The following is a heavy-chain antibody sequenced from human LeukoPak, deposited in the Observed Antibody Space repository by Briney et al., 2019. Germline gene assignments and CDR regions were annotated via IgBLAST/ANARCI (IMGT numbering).Heavy chain of an antibody. J-gene: IGHJ4*02. CDR2: INHSGST. CDR1: GGSFSGYY. Sequence: SETLSLTCAVYGGSFSGYYWSWIRQPPGTGLEWIGEINHSGSTNYNPSLKSRVTISVDTSKNQFSLKLSSVTAADTAVYYCARDVDTAMVAFDYWGREPWSPSPQ. D-gene: IGHD5-18*01. V-gene: IGHV4-34*01. CDR3: ARDVDTAMVAFDY.